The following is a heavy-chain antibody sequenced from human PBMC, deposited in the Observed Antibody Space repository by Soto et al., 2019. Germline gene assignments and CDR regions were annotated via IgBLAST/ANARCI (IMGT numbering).Heavy chain of an antibody. D-gene: IGHD3-22*01. CDR2: VNPNNGDT. Sequence: QVQLVQSGAELKKPGASVKVSCKASGYTFSNYDMNWVRQATGQGPEWIGWVNPNNGDTGYEQKFQGRVTLTTDISTTTAYMELNSLRSEDTAIYYCAKVSRKGSAIDFDYWGQGTLITVSS. J-gene: IGHJ4*02. CDR3: AKVSRKGSAIDFDY. CDR1: GYTFSNYD. V-gene: IGHV1-8*01.